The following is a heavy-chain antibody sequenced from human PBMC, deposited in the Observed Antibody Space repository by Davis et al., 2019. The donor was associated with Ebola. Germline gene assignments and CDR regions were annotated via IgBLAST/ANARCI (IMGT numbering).Heavy chain of an antibody. J-gene: IGHJ2*01. CDR3: ARAYCSGGSCYPWYFDL. CDR2: INHSGST. Sequence: GSLRLSCAVYGGSFSGYYWSWIRQPPGKGLEWIGEINHSGSTNYNPSLKSRVTISVDTSKNQFSLKLSSVTAADTAVYYCARAYCSGGSCYPWYFDLWGRGTLVTVSS. V-gene: IGHV4-34*01. CDR1: GGSFSGYY. D-gene: IGHD2-15*01.